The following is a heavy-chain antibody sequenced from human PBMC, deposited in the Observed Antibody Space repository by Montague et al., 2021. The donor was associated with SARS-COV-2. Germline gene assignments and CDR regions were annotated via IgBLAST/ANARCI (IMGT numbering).Heavy chain of an antibody. Sequence: PALVKPTQTLTLTCTVSGFSLTTAGMGVAWIRRPPGKALEWLAIIYWDDEKRYRSSLESRVSISKDSSNTRVMFTMTNTDPLDAGTYYCARRPTSLAGEPFFGFDVWGPGTLVTVSS. V-gene: IGHV2-5*08. D-gene: IGHD3-10*01. CDR3: ARRPTSLAGEPFFGFDV. J-gene: IGHJ3*01. CDR1: GFSLTTAGMG. CDR2: IYWDDEK.